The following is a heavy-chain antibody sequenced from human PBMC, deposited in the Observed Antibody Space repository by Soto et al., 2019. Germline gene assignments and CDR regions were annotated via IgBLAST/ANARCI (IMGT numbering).Heavy chain of an antibody. CDR3: NTHIGDLDYYAY. D-gene: IGHD5-12*01. J-gene: IGHJ4*02. CDR2: IKSKTDGGTT. CDR1: GFTFSNAW. Sequence: GGSLRLSCAASGFTFSNAWMSWVRQAPGKGLEWVGRIKSKTDGGTTDYAAPVKGRFTISRDDSKNTLYLQMNSLKTEDTAVYYCNTHIGDLDYYAYWGQGNLVPVSS. V-gene: IGHV3-15*01.